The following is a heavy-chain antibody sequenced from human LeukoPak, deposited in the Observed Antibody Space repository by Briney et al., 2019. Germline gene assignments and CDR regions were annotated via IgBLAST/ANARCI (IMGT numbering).Heavy chain of an antibody. J-gene: IGHJ4*02. CDR1: GGSISGGGYY. CDR3: ARETTVSEHFDY. CDR2: IYYSGST. D-gene: IGHD4-17*01. Sequence: PSETLSLTCTVSGGSISGGGYYWSWIRQHPGKGLEWIGYIYYSGSTYYNPSLKSRVTISIDTSKNQFSLKLSSVTAADTAVYYCARETTVSEHFDYWGQGTPVTVSS. V-gene: IGHV4-31*03.